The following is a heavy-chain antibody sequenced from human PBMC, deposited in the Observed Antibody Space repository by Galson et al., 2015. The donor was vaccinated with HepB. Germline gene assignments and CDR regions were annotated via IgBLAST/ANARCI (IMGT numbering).Heavy chain of an antibody. CDR2: ISAYNGNT. J-gene: IGHJ4*02. D-gene: IGHD3-3*01. Sequence: SVKVSCKAPGYTFTSYGISWVRQAPGQGLEWMGWISAYNGNTNYAQKLQGRVTMTTDTSTSTAYMELRSLRSDDTAVYYCARGGTIFGGTGGALDYWGQGTLVTVSS. CDR1: GYTFTSYG. CDR3: ARGGTIFGGTGGALDY. V-gene: IGHV1-18*01.